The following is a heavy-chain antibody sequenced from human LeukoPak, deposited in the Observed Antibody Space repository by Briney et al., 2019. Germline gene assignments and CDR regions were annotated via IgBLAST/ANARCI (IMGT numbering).Heavy chain of an antibody. CDR3: ARLLIVVVPAADY. CDR1: GGSISSSNYY. V-gene: IGHV4-39*01. Sequence: SETLSLTCTVSGGSISSSNYYWGWIRQPPGKGLEWIGSIYYSGSTYYNPSLKSRVTISVDTSKNQFSLKLSSVTAADTAVYYCARLLIVVVPAADYWGQGTLVTVSS. CDR2: IYYSGST. J-gene: IGHJ4*02. D-gene: IGHD2-2*01.